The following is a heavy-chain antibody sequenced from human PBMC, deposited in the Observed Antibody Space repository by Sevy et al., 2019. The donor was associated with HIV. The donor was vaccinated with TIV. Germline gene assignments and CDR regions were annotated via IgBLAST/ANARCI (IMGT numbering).Heavy chain of an antibody. J-gene: IGHJ4*02. CDR1: GFTFSSYA. CDR3: AKDGVVLYGTWGGFFYY. Sequence: GGSLRLSCAASGFTFSSYAMSWVRQAPGKGLEWVSSIGWSDGRIYYADSVKGRFTISRDNSKNTLYLQMNTLRAEDTAVYYCAKDGVVLYGTWGGFFYYWGQGTLVTVSS. CDR2: IGWSDGRI. D-gene: IGHD2-2*01. V-gene: IGHV3-23*01.